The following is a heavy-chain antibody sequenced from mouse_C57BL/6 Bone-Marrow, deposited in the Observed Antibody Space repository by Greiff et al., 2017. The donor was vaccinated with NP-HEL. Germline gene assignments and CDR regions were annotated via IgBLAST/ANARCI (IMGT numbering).Heavy chain of an antibody. Sequence: EVQLQESGPGLVKPSQSLSLTCSVTGYSITSGYYWNWIRQFPGNKLEWMGYISYDGSNNYNPSLKNRISITRDTSKNQFFLKLNSVTTEDTATYYCARGYYGSLYYAMDYWGQGTSVTVSS. CDR3: ARGYYGSLYYAMDY. J-gene: IGHJ4*01. CDR1: GYSITSGYY. D-gene: IGHD1-1*01. V-gene: IGHV3-6*01. CDR2: ISYDGSN.